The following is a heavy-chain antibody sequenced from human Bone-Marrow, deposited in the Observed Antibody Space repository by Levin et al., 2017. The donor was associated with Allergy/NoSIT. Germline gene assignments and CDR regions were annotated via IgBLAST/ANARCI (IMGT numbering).Heavy chain of an antibody. D-gene: IGHD5-12*01. Sequence: SETLSLTCTVSGGSISGYYWSWIRQPPGNGLEWIGYIYYSGSTNYNPSLKSRVTVSVDTSKNQFSLRPSSLTAAVSAVFYCARVGWGYDQHYFDCWGQGTLVTVSS. V-gene: IGHV4-59*01. CDR1: GGSISGYY. J-gene: IGHJ4*02. CDR2: IYYSGST. CDR3: ARVGWGYDQHYFDC.